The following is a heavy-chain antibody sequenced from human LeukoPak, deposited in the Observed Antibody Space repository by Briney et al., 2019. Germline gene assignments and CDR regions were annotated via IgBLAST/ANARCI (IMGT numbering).Heavy chain of an antibody. CDR3: ATGSYGDY. D-gene: IGHD5-18*01. CDR2: ISNSSSYI. J-gene: IGHJ4*02. Sequence: PGGSLRLSCAASGFTFSSYSMNWVRQAPGKGLEWVSSISNSSSYIYYADSVKGRFTISGDNAKNSLYLQMNSLRAEDTAVYYCATGSYGDYWGQGTLVTVSS. V-gene: IGHV3-21*01. CDR1: GFTFSSYS.